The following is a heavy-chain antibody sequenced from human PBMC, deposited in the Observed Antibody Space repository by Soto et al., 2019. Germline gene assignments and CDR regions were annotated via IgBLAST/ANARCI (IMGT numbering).Heavy chain of an antibody. Sequence: SETLSLTCTVSGGSISSYYWSWIRQPPGKGLEWIGYIYYSGSTNYNPSLKSRVTISVDTSKNQFSLKLSSVTAADTAVYYCARDQYYDSSCYYHTNYGMDVWGQGTTVTVSS. V-gene: IGHV4-59*01. CDR2: IYYSGST. CDR1: GGSISSYY. J-gene: IGHJ6*02. D-gene: IGHD3-22*01. CDR3: ARDQYYDSSCYYHTNYGMDV.